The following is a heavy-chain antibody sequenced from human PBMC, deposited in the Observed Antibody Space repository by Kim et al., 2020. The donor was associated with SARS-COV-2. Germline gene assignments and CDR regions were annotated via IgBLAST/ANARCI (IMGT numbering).Heavy chain of an antibody. CDR3: ATEGSGSYYDPY. CDR2: ISSSSSYI. D-gene: IGHD3-10*01. Sequence: GGSLRLSCAASGFTFSSYSMNWVRQAPGKGLDLVSSISSSSSYIYYADSVKGRFTISRDNAKNSLYLQMNSLRAEDTAVYYCATEGSGSYYDPYWGQGTLVTVSS. J-gene: IGHJ4*02. V-gene: IGHV3-21*01. CDR1: GFTFSSYS.